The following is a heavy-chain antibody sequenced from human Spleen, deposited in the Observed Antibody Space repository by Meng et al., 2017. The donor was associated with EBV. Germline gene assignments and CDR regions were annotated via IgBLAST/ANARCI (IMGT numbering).Heavy chain of an antibody. Sequence: QVQLWQSGAAVKKPGASVKVSCKASGYTFTSYGMHWVRQAHGQRLEWMGWIDVGNGNTKYSQKFQDRVIITRDTSASTAYMELSSLKSEDMAVYYCARDRGAYNSGPVLSHWGQGTLVTVSS. CDR3: ARDRGAYNSGPVLSH. V-gene: IGHV1-3*01. CDR2: IDVGNGNT. D-gene: IGHD6-19*01. J-gene: IGHJ4*02. CDR1: GYTFTSYG.